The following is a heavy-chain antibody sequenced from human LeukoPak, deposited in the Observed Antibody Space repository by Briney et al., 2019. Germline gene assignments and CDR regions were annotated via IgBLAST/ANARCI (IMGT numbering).Heavy chain of an antibody. J-gene: IGHJ4*02. D-gene: IGHD2-21*02. CDR1: GYTFSTYG. Sequence: ASVKVSCKASGYTFSTYGISWVRQAPGQGGEWMGWISAYNGNTNYTQKLQGRVTMTTDTSTSTVYMELRSLGSDDTAVYYCARGGLGLTAYFDSWGQGTLVTVSS. CDR3: ARGGLGLTAYFDS. V-gene: IGHV1-18*01. CDR2: ISAYNGNT.